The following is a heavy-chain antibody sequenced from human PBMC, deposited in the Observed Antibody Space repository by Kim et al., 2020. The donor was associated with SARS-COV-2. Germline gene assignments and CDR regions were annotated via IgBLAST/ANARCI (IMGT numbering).Heavy chain of an antibody. CDR1: GFTFRSHD. V-gene: IGHV3-13*01. CDR2: MDPSGDT. CDR3: AIGLPSGSVDY. Sequence: GGSLRLSCAASGFTFRSHDMHWVRQRSGKGLEWVSVMDPSGDTYYPSSVKGRFTISREDAKNSLHLQMNSLRVGDTAVYYCAIGLPSGSVDYWGQGTLVTVSS. J-gene: IGHJ4*02. D-gene: IGHD3-3*01.